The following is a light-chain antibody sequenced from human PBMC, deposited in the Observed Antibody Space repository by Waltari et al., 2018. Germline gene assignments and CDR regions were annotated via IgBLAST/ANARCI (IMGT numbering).Light chain of an antibody. Sequence: EIVLTQSPATLSLSPGERATLSCRASQSVSSHLAWYQQKPGQAPRLPIFDASNRATGIPARFSGSGSGTDFTLSITSLEPEDFAIYYCQQRTNWPLITFGPGTRLEIK. J-gene: IGKJ5*01. CDR3: QQRTNWPLIT. V-gene: IGKV3-11*01. CDR2: DAS. CDR1: QSVSSH.